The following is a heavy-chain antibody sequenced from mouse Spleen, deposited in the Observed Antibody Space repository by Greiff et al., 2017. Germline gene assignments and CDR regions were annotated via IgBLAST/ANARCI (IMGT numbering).Heavy chain of an antibody. CDR3: VREIITTVGYAMDY. V-gene: IGHV10-3*01. CDR1: GFTFNTYA. D-gene: IGHD1-1*01. Sequence: EVQLVESGGGLVQPKGSLKLSCAASGFTFNTYAMHWVRQAPGKGLEWVARIRSKSSNYATYYADSVKDRFTISRDDSQSMLYLQMNNLKTEDTAMYYCVREIITTVGYAMDYWGQGTSVTVSS. J-gene: IGHJ4*01. CDR2: IRSKSSNYAT.